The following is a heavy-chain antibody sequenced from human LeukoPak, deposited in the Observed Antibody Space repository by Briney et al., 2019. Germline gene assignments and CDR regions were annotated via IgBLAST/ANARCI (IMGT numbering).Heavy chain of an antibody. CDR1: GFTFSRHW. CDR2: ISNDGKSI. Sequence: PGGSLRLSCTASGFTFSRHWMHWVRQAPEKGLEWVSRISNDGKSIAYADSVKGRFTLSRDNSKNALYLQMNGLRDEDTAVYYCARGPWDLGTFDDWGQGTLVTVSS. J-gene: IGHJ4*02. CDR3: ARGPWDLGTFDD. V-gene: IGHV3-74*01. D-gene: IGHD7-27*01.